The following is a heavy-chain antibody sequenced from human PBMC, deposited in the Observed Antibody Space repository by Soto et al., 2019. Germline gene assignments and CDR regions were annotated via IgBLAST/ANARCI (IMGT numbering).Heavy chain of an antibody. CDR2: MHYTGFS. J-gene: IGHJ4*02. CDR3: ARYCSGGSCYSGYFDY. Sequence: SETLSLTCSFSGDSVTSHYLTWIRQSPEKGLEWIGYMHYTGFSHYNPSLKSRLTISVDTSKNQFTLKLTSVTAADTAVYYCARYCSGGSCYSGYFDYWGQGTLVTVSS. D-gene: IGHD2-15*01. CDR1: GDSVTSHY. V-gene: IGHV4-59*02.